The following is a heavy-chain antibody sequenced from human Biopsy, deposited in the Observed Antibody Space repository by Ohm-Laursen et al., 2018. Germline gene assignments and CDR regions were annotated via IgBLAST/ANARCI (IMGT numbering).Heavy chain of an antibody. CDR1: GASLSSHY. V-gene: IGHV4-59*11. CDR2: FYGSGNT. J-gene: IGHJ4*02. CDR3: AKGITVYGVVLPYYFDD. Sequence: SQTLSLTCTVSGASLSSHYWSWIRQPPGKGLEWLGYFYGSGNTYYNPSLKSRVTISVDPSKNQFSLKLNAVTAADTAVYYCAKGITVYGVVLPYYFDDWGQGTLVTV. D-gene: IGHD3-3*01.